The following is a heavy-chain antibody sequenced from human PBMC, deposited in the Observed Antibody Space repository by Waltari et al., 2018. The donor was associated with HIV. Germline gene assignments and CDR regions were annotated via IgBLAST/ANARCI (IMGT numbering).Heavy chain of an antibody. J-gene: IGHJ4*02. D-gene: IGHD3-10*01. CDR3: ARENGEGFDY. Sequence: QVQLQQWGAGLLKPSETLSLTCAVYGGSFSNYYWSWIRQPPGKGLEWIGEINHSGSTNYNPSLKSRVTVSVGTSKIYFSLKLISVTAADTAIYYCARENGEGFDYWGQGTLVTVSS. V-gene: IGHV4-34*01. CDR1: GGSFSNYY. CDR2: INHSGST.